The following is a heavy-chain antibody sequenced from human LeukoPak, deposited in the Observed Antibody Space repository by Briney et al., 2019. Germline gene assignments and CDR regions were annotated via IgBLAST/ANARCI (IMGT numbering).Heavy chain of an antibody. D-gene: IGHD2-2*01. CDR3: ARGDCSSTTCPDRQARSFDK. J-gene: IGHJ4*02. V-gene: IGHV3-48*03. CDR2: ISTSGSFI. Sequence: GGSLRLSCAASGFTFSTYEMNWVRQAPGKGLECVSYISTSGSFIYYADSVKGRFTISRDNAKNSVYLQMDSLKAEDTAVYYCARGDCSSTTCPDRQARSFDKWGQGTLVTVSS. CDR1: GFTFSTYE.